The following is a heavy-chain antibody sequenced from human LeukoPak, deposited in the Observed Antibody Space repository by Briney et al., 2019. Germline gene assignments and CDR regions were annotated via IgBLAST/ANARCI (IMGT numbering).Heavy chain of an antibody. CDR1: GYTFTDYY. CDR2: INPNSGGT. V-gene: IGHV1-2*02. Sequence: APVKVSCKASGYTFTDYYILWVRQAPGQGPEWMGWINPNSGGTNYAQNFKGRVTMTRDTSISTAYMELNSLTSDDTAVYYCARDLPKTGYVGALDVGGKGTTVTVSS. J-gene: IGHJ3*01. D-gene: IGHD5-12*01. CDR3: ARDLPKTGYVGALDV.